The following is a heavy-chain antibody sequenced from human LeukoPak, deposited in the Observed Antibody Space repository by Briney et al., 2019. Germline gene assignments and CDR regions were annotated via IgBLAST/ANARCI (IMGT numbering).Heavy chain of an antibody. D-gene: IGHD3-16*01. CDR1: GFTVSSNY. J-gene: IGHJ4*02. CDR3: ARGLMITFGGVPYYFDY. V-gene: IGHV3-66*01. Sequence: GGSLRLSCAASGFTVSSNYMSWVRQAPGKGLEWASVIYSGGSTYYADSVKGRFTISRDNSKNTLYLQMNSLRAEDTAVYYCARGLMITFGGVPYYFDYWGQGTLVTVSS. CDR2: IYSGGST.